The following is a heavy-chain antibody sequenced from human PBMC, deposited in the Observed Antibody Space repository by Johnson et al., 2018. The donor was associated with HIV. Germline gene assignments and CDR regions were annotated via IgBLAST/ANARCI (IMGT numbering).Heavy chain of an antibody. CDR2: ISYDGRNK. Sequence: QVKLVESGGVVVQPGGSLRLSCAASGFTFSAYAIHWVRRAPGKGLEWVAVISYDGRNKDYGDSVKGRFTISRDNSKNTLYLQMNSLRAEDTAVYYCAKVRGVGATAAFDIWGQGTMVTVYS. V-gene: IGHV3-30-3*01. J-gene: IGHJ3*02. D-gene: IGHD1-26*01. CDR1: GFTFSAYA. CDR3: AKVRGVGATAAFDI.